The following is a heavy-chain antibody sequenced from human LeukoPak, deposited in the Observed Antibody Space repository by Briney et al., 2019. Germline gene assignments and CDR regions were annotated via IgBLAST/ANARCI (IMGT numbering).Heavy chain of an antibody. CDR1: GFTVSSSY. D-gene: IGHD2-15*01. Sequence: PGGSLRLSCAASGFTVSSSYMYWVRQAPGKGLEWVSFLYRSDSAIYAESVRGRFTISRDNSKNTLYLLMNSLIPEDTAVYYCAREVVSTPSYFDSWGQGTLVTVSS. J-gene: IGHJ4*02. V-gene: IGHV3-53*01. CDR2: LYRSDSA. CDR3: AREVVSTPSYFDS.